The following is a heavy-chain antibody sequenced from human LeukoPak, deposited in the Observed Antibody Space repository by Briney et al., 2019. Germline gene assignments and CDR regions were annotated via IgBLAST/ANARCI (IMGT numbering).Heavy chain of an antibody. J-gene: IGHJ5*02. CDR3: ARAYYDFWSGYYTRWFDP. CDR1: GGSFSGYY. D-gene: IGHD3-3*01. Sequence: SETLSLTCAVYGGSFSGYYWSWIRQPPGKGLEWIGEINHSGSTNYNPSLKSRVTISVDTSKNQFSLKLSSVTAADTAVYYCARAYYDFWSGYYTRWFDPWGQGTLVTVPS. CDR2: INHSGST. V-gene: IGHV4-34*01.